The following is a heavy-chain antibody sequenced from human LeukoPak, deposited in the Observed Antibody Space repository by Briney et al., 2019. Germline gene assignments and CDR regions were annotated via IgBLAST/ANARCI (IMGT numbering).Heavy chain of an antibody. D-gene: IGHD3-22*01. J-gene: IGHJ4*02. Sequence: GASVKVSCKASGGTFSSYAISWVRQAPGQGLEWMGGIIPIFGTANYAQKFQGRVTITADESTSTAYMELSSLRSEDTAVYYCASRGSSPGFGTMIASRTPWYFDYWGQGTLVTVSS. CDR2: IIPIFGTA. V-gene: IGHV1-69*13. CDR3: ASRGSSPGFGTMIASRTPWYFDY. CDR1: GGTFSSYA.